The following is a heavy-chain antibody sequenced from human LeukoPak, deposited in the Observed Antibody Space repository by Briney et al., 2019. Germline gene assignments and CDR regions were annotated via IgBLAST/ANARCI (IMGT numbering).Heavy chain of an antibody. D-gene: IGHD5-18*01. CDR3: AKARDLGYSYGYISDY. CDR2: ISGSGGST. J-gene: IGHJ4*02. Sequence: GGSLRLSCAASGFTFSSYAMSWVRQAPGKGLEWVSAISGSGGSTHYADSVKGRFTISRDNSKNTLYLQMNSLRAEDTTVYYCAKARDLGYSYGYISDYWGQGTLVTVSP. CDR1: GFTFSSYA. V-gene: IGHV3-23*01.